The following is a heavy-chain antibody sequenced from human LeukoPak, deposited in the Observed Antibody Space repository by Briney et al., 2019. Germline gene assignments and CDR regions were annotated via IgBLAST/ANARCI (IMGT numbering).Heavy chain of an antibody. V-gene: IGHV1-69*13. CDR1: GGTFSSYA. CDR3: ARGITMVRGVASWFDP. Sequence: GASVKVSCKASGGTFSSYAITWVRQAPGQGLEWMGGIIPIFGTANYAQKFQGRVTITADESTSTAYMELSSLRSEDTAVYYCARGITMVRGVASWFDPWGQGTLVTVSS. D-gene: IGHD3-10*01. J-gene: IGHJ5*02. CDR2: IIPIFGTA.